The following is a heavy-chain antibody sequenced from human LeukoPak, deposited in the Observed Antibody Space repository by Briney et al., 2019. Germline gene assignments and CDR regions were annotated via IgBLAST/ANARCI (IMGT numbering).Heavy chain of an antibody. CDR2: ISGSGGNT. V-gene: IGHV3-23*01. CDR3: AKFFGRSFTPYYFDY. CDR1: GFTFSSYA. D-gene: IGHD3-10*01. J-gene: IGHJ4*02. Sequence: GGSLRLSCAASGFTFSSYAMSWVRQAPGKGLEWVSAISGSGGNTYYADSVKGRFTISRDNSKNTLYLQMNSLRAEDTAVYYCAKFFGRSFTPYYFDYWGQGTLVTVSS.